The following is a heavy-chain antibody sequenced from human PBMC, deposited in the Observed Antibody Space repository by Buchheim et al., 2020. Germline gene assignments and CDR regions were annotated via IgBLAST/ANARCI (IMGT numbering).Heavy chain of an antibody. CDR1: GFTLSSYS. CDR2: MSGSGGGT. CDR3: ARDVSGTSHFDY. Sequence: EVQLLESGGGLVQPGGSLRLSCAASGFTLSSYSMSWVRQAPGKGLEWVSSMSGSGGGTYYADSLKGRFTISRDNAKNSLYLQMNSLRAEDTAVYYCARDVSGTSHFDYWGQGTL. D-gene: IGHD2-2*01. V-gene: IGHV3-48*04. J-gene: IGHJ4*02.